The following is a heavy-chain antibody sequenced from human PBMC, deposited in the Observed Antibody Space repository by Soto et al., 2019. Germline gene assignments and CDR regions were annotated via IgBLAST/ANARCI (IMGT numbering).Heavy chain of an antibody. CDR3: ARIVVVIGGYFDY. Sequence: GGSLRLSCAASGFTFSSDAMGWVRQAPGKGLGCVSAISGSGGSTYYADSVKGRFTISRDNSKNTLYLQMNSLRAEDTAVYYCARIVVVIGGYFDYWGQGTLVTVSS. CDR1: GFTFSSDA. CDR2: ISGSGGST. J-gene: IGHJ4*02. D-gene: IGHD3-22*01. V-gene: IGHV3-23*01.